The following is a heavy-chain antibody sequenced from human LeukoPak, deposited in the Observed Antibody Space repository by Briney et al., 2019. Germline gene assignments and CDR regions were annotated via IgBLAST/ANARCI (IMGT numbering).Heavy chain of an antibody. Sequence: SETLSLTCTVSGGSISSGGYYWSWIRQPPGKGLEWIGYIYHSGSTYYNPSLKSRVTISVDRSKNQFSQKLSSVTAADTAVYYCARDGGNYYDSSGYYYGYFQHWGQGTLVTVSS. CDR3: ARDGGNYYDSSGYYYGYFQH. V-gene: IGHV4-30-2*01. D-gene: IGHD3-22*01. J-gene: IGHJ1*01. CDR2: IYHSGST. CDR1: GGSISSGGYY.